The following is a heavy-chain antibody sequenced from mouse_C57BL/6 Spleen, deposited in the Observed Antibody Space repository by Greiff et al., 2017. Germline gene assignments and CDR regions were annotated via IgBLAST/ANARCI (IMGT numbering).Heavy chain of an antibody. CDR3: TRPLWYEGAMDY. CDR2: IDPETGGT. Sequence: VKLMESGAELVRPGASVTLSCKASGYTFTDYEMHWVKQTPVHGLEWIGAIDPETGGTAYNQKFKGKAILTADKSSSTAYMELRSLTSEDSAVYYCTRPLWYEGAMDYWGQGTSVTVSS. V-gene: IGHV1-15*01. D-gene: IGHD2-1*01. J-gene: IGHJ4*01. CDR1: GYTFTDYE.